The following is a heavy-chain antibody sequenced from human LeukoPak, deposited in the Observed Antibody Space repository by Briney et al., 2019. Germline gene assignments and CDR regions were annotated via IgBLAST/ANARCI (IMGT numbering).Heavy chain of an antibody. Sequence: SETLSLTCAVYGGCFSGYYWSWIRQPPGKGLEWIGEINHSGSTNYNPSLKSRVTISVDTSKNQFSLKLSSVTAADTAVYYCAKIAAAGRSFDYWGQGTLVTVSS. J-gene: IGHJ4*02. CDR2: INHSGST. V-gene: IGHV4-34*01. D-gene: IGHD6-13*01. CDR3: AKIAAAGRSFDY. CDR1: GGCFSGYY.